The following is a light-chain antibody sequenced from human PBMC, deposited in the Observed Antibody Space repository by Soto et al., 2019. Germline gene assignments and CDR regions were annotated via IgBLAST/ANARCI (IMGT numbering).Light chain of an antibody. V-gene: IGLV2-14*01. J-gene: IGLJ1*01. CDR3: CSYTTGSTDV. CDR2: EVN. Sequence: QSVLTQPASVSGSPGQSITISCTGTSSDVGGYNYVSWYQQHPDKAPKLILYEVNNRPSGVSNRFSGSKSGNTASLTISGLQAEDEADYYCCSYTTGSTDVFGTGTKVTVL. CDR1: SSDVGGYNY.